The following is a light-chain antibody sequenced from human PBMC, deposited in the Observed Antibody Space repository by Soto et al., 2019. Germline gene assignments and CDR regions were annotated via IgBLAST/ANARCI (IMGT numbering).Light chain of an antibody. CDR2: DAS. V-gene: IGKV3-11*01. Sequence: EIVLTQSPGTLSLSPGERATLTCRASQSVSSYLAWYQQKPGQAPRLLISDASNRATGIPVRFSGSGSGTDFTLTISSLEPEDFAVYYCQQRSNWPPITFGQGTRLEIK. J-gene: IGKJ5*01. CDR3: QQRSNWPPIT. CDR1: QSVSSY.